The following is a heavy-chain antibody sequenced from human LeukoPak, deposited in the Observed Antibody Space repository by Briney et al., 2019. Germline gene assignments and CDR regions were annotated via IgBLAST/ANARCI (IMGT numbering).Heavy chain of an antibody. V-gene: IGHV4-59*01. D-gene: IGHD2-2*01. CDR2: IHYSGST. J-gene: IGHJ4*02. CDR1: GGSINSYY. Sequence: KPSETLSLTCTVSGGSINSYYWNWIRQPPGKGLEWIGYIHYSGSTNYNPSLKSRVTISVDTSKNQFSLKLSSVTAADTAVYYCVRAHGQLLPYYWGQGILVTVSS. CDR3: VRAHGQLLPYY.